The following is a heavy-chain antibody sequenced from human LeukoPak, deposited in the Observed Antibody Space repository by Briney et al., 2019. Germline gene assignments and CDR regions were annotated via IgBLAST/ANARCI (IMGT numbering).Heavy chain of an antibody. D-gene: IGHD3-16*01. Sequence: ASVKVSCKASGYTFTGYYVHWVRQAPGQGLEWMGWISPNSGGINYAQKFQGRVTMTRDTSISTAYMELSSLRSDDTALYYCARGGDTYDDYGCWGQGTLVTVSS. CDR3: ARGGDTYDDYGC. CDR2: ISPNSGGI. V-gene: IGHV1-2*02. CDR1: GYTFTGYY. J-gene: IGHJ4*02.